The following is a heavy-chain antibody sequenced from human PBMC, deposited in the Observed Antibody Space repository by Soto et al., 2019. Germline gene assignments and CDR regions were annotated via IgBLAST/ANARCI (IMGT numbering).Heavy chain of an antibody. Sequence: GESLKISCTGSGYYFTNYWIGWVRQMSGKGLEWMGSIYPGDSDTRYSPSFRGQVTISADKSISTAYLQWSSLKASDSAMFFCAKLSRGGTSPANYFDYWGQGALVTVSS. CDR2: IYPGDSDT. CDR1: GYYFTNYW. CDR3: AKLSRGGTSPANYFDY. J-gene: IGHJ4*02. V-gene: IGHV5-51*01.